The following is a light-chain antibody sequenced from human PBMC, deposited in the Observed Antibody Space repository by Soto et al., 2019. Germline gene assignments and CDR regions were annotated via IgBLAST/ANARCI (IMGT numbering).Light chain of an antibody. J-gene: IGKJ4*01. V-gene: IGKV3-11*01. CDR2: DTS. Sequence: IVLTQSPATRSLSPGERAALSCRASQSVSSYLAWYQQKPGQAPRLLIYDTSNRATGIPARFSGSGSGTDFTLTISTLEPEDFAVYYCHQRSKWPLTFGAGTKVEIK. CDR1: QSVSSY. CDR3: HQRSKWPLT.